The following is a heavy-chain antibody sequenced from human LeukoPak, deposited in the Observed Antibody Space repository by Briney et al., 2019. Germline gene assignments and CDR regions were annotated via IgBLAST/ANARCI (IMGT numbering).Heavy chain of an antibody. CDR1: GGSISSSSYY. D-gene: IGHD3-9*01. V-gene: IGHV4-39*01. CDR3: ARAPYYDILTGFPFDY. CDR2: IYYSGST. Sequence: PSETLSLTCTVSGGSISSSSYYWGWTRQPPGKGLEWIGSIYYSGSTYYNPSLKSRVTISVDTSKNQFSLKLSSVTAADTAVYYCARAPYYDILTGFPFDYWGQGTLVTVSS. J-gene: IGHJ4*02.